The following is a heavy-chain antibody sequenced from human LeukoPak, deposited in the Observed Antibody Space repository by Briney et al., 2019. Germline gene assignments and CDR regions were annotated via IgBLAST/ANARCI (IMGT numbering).Heavy chain of an antibody. CDR2: IYYSGST. V-gene: IGHV4-59*01. J-gene: IGHJ4*02. D-gene: IGHD4-23*01. CDR1: GGSISSYY. Sequence: SETLSLTCTVSGGSISSYYWSWIRQPPGKGLEWIGYIYYSGSTNYNPSLKSRVTISVDTSKNQFSLKLSSVTAADTAVYYCAGGRSDYGGKDAFDYWGQGTLVTVSS. CDR3: AGGRSDYGGKDAFDY.